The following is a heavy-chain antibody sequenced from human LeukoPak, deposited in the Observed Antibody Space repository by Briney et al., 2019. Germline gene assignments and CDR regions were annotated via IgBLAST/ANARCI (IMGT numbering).Heavy chain of an antibody. CDR1: GGTFSSYA. CDR2: IIPIFGTA. CDR3: ARDREDYSSSDY. D-gene: IGHD6-6*01. Sequence: SVKVSCKASGGTFSSYAISWVRQAPGQRLEWMGGIIPIFGTANYAQKFQGRVTITADESTSTAYMELSSPRSEDTAVYYCARDREDYSSSDYWGQGTLVTVSS. J-gene: IGHJ4*02. V-gene: IGHV1-69*13.